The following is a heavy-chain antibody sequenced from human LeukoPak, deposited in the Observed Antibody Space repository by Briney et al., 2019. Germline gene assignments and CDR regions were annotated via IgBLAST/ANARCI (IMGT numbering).Heavy chain of an antibody. CDR1: GYTFTSYD. J-gene: IGHJ3*02. Sequence: ASVKVSCKASGYTFTSYDINWVRQATGQGLEWMGWMNPNSGNTGYAQKFQGRVTMTRNTSISTAYMELSSLRSEDTAVYYCARDVVGATGGPFDIWGQGTMVTVSS. D-gene: IGHD1-26*01. CDR2: MNPNSGNT. CDR3: ARDVVGATGGPFDI. V-gene: IGHV1-8*01.